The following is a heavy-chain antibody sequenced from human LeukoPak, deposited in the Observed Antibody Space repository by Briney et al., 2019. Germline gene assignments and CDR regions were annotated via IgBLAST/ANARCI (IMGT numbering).Heavy chain of an antibody. Sequence: SETLSLTCAVYGGSFSGYYWSWIRQPPGKGLEWIGEINHSGSTNYNPSLKSRVTISVDTSKNQFSLKLSSVTAVDTAVYYCASSMVRGVIYFDYWGQGTLVTVSS. CDR1: GGSFSGYY. CDR2: INHSGST. V-gene: IGHV4-34*01. D-gene: IGHD3-10*01. CDR3: ASSMVRGVIYFDY. J-gene: IGHJ4*02.